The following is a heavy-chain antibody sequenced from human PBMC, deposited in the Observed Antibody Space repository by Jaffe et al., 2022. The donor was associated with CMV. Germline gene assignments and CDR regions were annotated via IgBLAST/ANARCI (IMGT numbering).Heavy chain of an antibody. CDR1: GFSFSSYW. D-gene: IGHD2-2*01. V-gene: IGHV3-7*03. Sequence: EVELVESGGGMVQPGGSLRLSCAASGFSFSSYWLSWVRQAPGKGLEWVANIKQDGSEKNYADSVKGRFTISRDNAKSTLFLQMNSLRADDTAVYFCTREGRVVVVPAAWGQGTLVTVS. CDR3: TREGRVVVVPAA. CDR2: IKQDGSEK. J-gene: IGHJ4*02.